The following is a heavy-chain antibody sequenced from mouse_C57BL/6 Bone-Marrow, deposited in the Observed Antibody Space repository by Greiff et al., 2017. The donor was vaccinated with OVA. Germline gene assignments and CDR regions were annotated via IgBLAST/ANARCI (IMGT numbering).Heavy chain of an antibody. Sequence: EVQLQQSGAELVRPGASVKLSCTASGFTIKDDYMHWVKQRPEQGLEWIGWIDPENGDTEYASKFQGKATITADTSSNTAYLQLSSLTSEDTDVYYCANRIYGGYSYGMGDWGQGTSVTVSS. V-gene: IGHV14-4*01. CDR1: GFTIKDDY. CDR2: IDPENGDT. CDR3: ANRIYGGYSYGMGD. J-gene: IGHJ4*01. D-gene: IGHD2-3*01.